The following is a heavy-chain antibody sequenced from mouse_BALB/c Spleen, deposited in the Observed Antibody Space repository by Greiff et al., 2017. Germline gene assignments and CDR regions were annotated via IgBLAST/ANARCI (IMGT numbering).Heavy chain of an antibody. Sequence: QVQLKESGPGLVAPSQSLSITCTVSGFSLTGYGVNWVRQPPGKGLEWLGMIWGDGSTDYNSALKSRLSISKDNSKSQVFLKMNSLQTDDTARYYCARESHYGNYEFAYWGQGTLVTVSA. CDR2: IWGDGST. CDR3: ARESHYGNYEFAY. J-gene: IGHJ3*01. D-gene: IGHD2-1*01. V-gene: IGHV2-6-7*01. CDR1: GFSLTGYG.